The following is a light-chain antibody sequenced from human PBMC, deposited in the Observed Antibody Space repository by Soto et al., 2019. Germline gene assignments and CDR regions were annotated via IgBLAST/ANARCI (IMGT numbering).Light chain of an antibody. Sequence: QSVLALPASVSGSPGQSITISCTGTSSDVGAYDAVSWYQQHPGKAPQVIIYRGTKRPSGVSTRFSGSVSGNTASLTVSGLQAEDEAEYFCCSSAPESTYVFGTGTKVTVL. J-gene: IGLJ1*01. V-gene: IGLV2-23*01. CDR3: CSSAPESTYV. CDR2: RGT. CDR1: SSDVGAYDA.